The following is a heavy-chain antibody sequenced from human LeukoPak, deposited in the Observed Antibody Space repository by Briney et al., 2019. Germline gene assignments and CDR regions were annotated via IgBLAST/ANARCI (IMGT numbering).Heavy chain of an antibody. Sequence: GRSLRLSCAASGFTFSSYGMHWVRQAPGKGLEWVSSISSSSDYIFYADSVKGRFTISRDNAQNSLYLQMNSLRVEDTAVYYCASGHYDYVWGSISPTNYFDNWGQGTLVTVSS. CDR3: ASGHYDYVWGSISPTNYFDN. CDR2: ISSSSDYI. D-gene: IGHD3-16*01. CDR1: GFTFSSYG. J-gene: IGHJ4*02. V-gene: IGHV3-21*01.